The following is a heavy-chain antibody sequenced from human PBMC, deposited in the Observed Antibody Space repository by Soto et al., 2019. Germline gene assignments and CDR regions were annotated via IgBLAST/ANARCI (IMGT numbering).Heavy chain of an antibody. CDR3: ARQINWRDGGA. CDR1: GFSVSAHG. CDR2: VNRGASSL. D-gene: IGHD3-16*01. Sequence: GGSLRLSCAASGFSVSAHGVNWVRQAPGKGLEWISSVNRGASSLYYAEAVKGRFTMSRDDAKNSVYLQMNSLRDEDTAVYYCARQINWRDGGAWGQGTLVTVSS. J-gene: IGHJ5*02. V-gene: IGHV3-48*02.